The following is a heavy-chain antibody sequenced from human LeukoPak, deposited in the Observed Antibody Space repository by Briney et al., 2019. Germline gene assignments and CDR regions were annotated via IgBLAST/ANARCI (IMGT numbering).Heavy chain of an antibody. Sequence: SETLSLTCAVYGGSFSGYYWSWIRQPPGKGLEWIGEINHSGSTNYNPSLKSRVTISVDTSKNQFSLKLSSVTAADTAVYYCARWKIYYYGMDVWGQGTTVTVSS. V-gene: IGHV4-34*01. CDR2: INHSGST. CDR1: GGSFSGYY. CDR3: ARWKIYYYGMDV. D-gene: IGHD1-1*01. J-gene: IGHJ6*02.